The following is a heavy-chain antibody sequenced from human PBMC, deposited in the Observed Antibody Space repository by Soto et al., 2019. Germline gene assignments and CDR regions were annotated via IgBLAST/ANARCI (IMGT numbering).Heavy chain of an antibody. J-gene: IGHJ4*02. V-gene: IGHV3-66*01. Sequence: GGSLRLSCAASGFTVSSNYMSCVRQAPGKGLEWVSVIYSGGSTYYADSVKGRFTISRDNSKNTLYLQMNSLRAEDTAVYYCARGAYGDYEDYFDYWGQGTLVTVSS. CDR2: IYSGGST. D-gene: IGHD4-17*01. CDR1: GFTVSSNY. CDR3: ARGAYGDYEDYFDY.